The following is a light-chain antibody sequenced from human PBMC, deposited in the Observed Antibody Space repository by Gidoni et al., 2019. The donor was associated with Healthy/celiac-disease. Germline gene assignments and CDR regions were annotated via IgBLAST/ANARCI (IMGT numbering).Light chain of an antibody. CDR1: QDISNY. CDR2: DAS. Sequence: DIQMTQSPSSLSASVGDRVTITCQASQDISNYLNWYQQKPGKAPKLLIYDASNLETGVPSRFSGSGSGTDFTFTISSLQPEDIATYYCQQYDNLPFXQXTNLEIK. J-gene: IGKJ2*01. V-gene: IGKV1-33*01. CDR3: QQYDNLP.